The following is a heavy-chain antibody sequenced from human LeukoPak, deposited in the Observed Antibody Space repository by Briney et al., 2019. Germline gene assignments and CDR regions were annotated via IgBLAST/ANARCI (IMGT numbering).Heavy chain of an antibody. D-gene: IGHD6-19*01. CDR2: ISTYDGNT. J-gene: IGHJ3*02. CDR1: GYTFNTYG. Sequence: ASVTVSCTASGYTFNTYGISWVRQAHGQGLEWMGWISTYDGNTNYAQHLQGRVTMTTDTSTRTAYMELRSLRSGDTAVYYCARWSYSSDWYFGTFDIWGQGTTVTISS. V-gene: IGHV1-18*01. CDR3: ARWSYSSDWYFGTFDI.